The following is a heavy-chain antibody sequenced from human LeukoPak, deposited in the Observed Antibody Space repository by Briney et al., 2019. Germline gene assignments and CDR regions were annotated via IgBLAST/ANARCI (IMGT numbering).Heavy chain of an antibody. CDR1: GFTFSSYW. Sequence: GGSLRLSCAASGFTFSSYWMHWVRQAPGKGLVWVSRINSDGSSTSYADSVKGRFTISRGNAKNTLYLQMNSLRAEDTAVYYCARALRNWNGFDYWGQGTLVTVSS. J-gene: IGHJ4*02. D-gene: IGHD1-1*01. CDR2: INSDGSST. V-gene: IGHV3-74*01. CDR3: ARALRNWNGFDY.